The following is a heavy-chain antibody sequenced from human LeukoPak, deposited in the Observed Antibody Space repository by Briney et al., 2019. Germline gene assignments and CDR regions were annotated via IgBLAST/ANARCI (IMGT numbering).Heavy chain of an antibody. CDR2: FDPEDGET. Sequence: ASVKVSCEVSGYTLTELSMHWVRQAPGKGLEWMGGFDPEDGETIYAQKFQGRVTMTEDTSTDTAYMELSSLRSEDTAVYYCATPGRMATITSWFFDYWGQGTLVTVPS. CDR1: GYTLTELS. J-gene: IGHJ4*02. D-gene: IGHD5-24*01. V-gene: IGHV1-24*01. CDR3: ATPGRMATITSWFFDY.